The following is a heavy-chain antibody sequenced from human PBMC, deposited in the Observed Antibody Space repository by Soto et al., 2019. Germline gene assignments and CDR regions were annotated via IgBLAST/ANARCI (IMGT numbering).Heavy chain of an antibody. V-gene: IGHV1-8*01. CDR2: MNPNSGNT. CDR3: ARDYQVLGYSYGNFDY. J-gene: IGHJ4*02. Sequence: ASVKVSCKASGYTFTSYDINWVRQATGQGLEWMGWMNPNSGNTGYAQKFQGRVTMTRNTSISTAYMELSSLRSEDTAVYYCARDYQVLGYSYGNFDYWGQGTLVTVSS. CDR1: GYTFTSYD. D-gene: IGHD5-18*01.